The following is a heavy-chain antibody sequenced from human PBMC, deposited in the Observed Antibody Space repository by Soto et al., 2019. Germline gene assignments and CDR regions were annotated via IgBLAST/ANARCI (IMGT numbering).Heavy chain of an antibody. CDR1: GFTFNNYA. CDR2: ISGSGGSA. V-gene: IGHV3-23*01. J-gene: IGHJ3*01. CDR3: VREGGGRYSPGSFDL. D-gene: IGHD6-19*01. Sequence: GGSLRLSCTTSGFTFNNYAMNWVRQAPGKGLEWVSFISGSGGSAYYADSVQGRFTISRDNSRNTLYLQMNSLRAEDTAIYSCVREGGGRYSPGSFDLWGRGTKVTVSS.